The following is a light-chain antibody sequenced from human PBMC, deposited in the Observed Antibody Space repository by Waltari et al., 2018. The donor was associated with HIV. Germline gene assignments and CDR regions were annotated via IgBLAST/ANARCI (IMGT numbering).Light chain of an antibody. CDR1: SSDVGGHSY. Sequence: QSALTQPPSASGSPGQAVTISCTGTSSDVGGHSYFSWYQQHPGKAPKLIISEVTKRPSGVPDRFSGSKSGNTASLTVSGLQAEDEGDYFCSSYSGRNRSVIFGGGTRVTVL. J-gene: IGLJ2*01. CDR3: SSYSGRNRSVI. V-gene: IGLV2-8*01. CDR2: EVT.